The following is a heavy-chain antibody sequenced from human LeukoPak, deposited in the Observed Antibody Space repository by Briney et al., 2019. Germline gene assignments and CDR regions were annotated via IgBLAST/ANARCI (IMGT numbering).Heavy chain of an antibody. V-gene: IGHV4-39*02. CDR2: IFYSGKT. D-gene: IGHD5-24*01. CDR3: AREGLRNVHNPLGY. CDR1: NGSMTSDSYY. Sequence: SETLSLTCTVSNGSMTSDSYYWAWVRQPPGKGLEWIGTIFYSGKTYYSASLKSRVTVSLDTSKKNFSLRLSSVTAADTAVYYCAREGLRNVHNPLGYWGQGTLVTVPS. J-gene: IGHJ4*02.